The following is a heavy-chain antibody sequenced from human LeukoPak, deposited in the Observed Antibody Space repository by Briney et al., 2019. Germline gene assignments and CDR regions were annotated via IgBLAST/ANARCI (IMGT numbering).Heavy chain of an antibody. J-gene: IGHJ4*02. D-gene: IGHD3-16*01. CDR3: ARGVGSLFDY. CDR2: IYYSGST. Sequence: PSETLSLTCIVSGGSISYYYWSWIRQPAGKGLEWIGYIYYSGSTNYNPSLKSRVTISVDTSKNQFSLKLSSVTAADTAVYYCARGVGSLFDYWGQGTLVTVSS. CDR1: GGSISYYY. V-gene: IGHV4-59*01.